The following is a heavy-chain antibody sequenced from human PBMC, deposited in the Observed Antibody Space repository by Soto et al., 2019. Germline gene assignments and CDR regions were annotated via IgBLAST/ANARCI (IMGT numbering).Heavy chain of an antibody. D-gene: IGHD6-6*01. Sequence: SETLSLTCNFSGESISSGGYYWSWIRHHPRKGLEWIGYIYDSESAYYNPSLKSRVTISMDTSKNHFAMRLSSVTDADMAVYYCARASSSSSAADYWGQGTLVTVSS. J-gene: IGHJ4*02. V-gene: IGHV4-31*03. CDR2: IYDSESA. CDR3: ARASSSSSAADY. CDR1: GESISSGGYY.